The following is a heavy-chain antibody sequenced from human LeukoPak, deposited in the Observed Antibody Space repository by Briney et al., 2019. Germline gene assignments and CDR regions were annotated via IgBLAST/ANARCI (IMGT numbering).Heavy chain of an antibody. CDR3: ARDLRTAMGYYYYYGMDV. Sequence: ASVKVSCKASGYTFTGYYMHWVRQAPGQGLEWMGWINPNSGGTNYAQKFQGRVTMTRDTSISTAYMELSRLRSDDTAVYYCARDLRTAMGYYYYYGMDVWGQGTTVTVSS. V-gene: IGHV1-2*02. J-gene: IGHJ6*02. D-gene: IGHD5-18*01. CDR1: GYTFTGYY. CDR2: INPNSGGT.